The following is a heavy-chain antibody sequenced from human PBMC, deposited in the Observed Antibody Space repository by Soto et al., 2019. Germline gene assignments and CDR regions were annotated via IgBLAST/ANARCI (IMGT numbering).Heavy chain of an antibody. CDR2: IYHSGST. J-gene: IGHJ4*02. Sequence: SETLSLTCAVSGGSISSGGYSWSWIRQPPGKGLEWIGYIYHSGSTYYNPSLKSRVTIPVDRSKNQFSLKLSSVTAADTAVYYCARGDGYNLFDYWGQGTLVTVSS. CDR3: ARGDGYNLFDY. V-gene: IGHV4-30-2*01. CDR1: GGSISSGGYS. D-gene: IGHD1-1*01.